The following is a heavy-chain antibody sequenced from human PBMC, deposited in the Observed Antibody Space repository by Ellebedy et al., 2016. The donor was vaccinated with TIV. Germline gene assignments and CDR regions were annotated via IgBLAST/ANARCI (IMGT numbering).Heavy chain of an antibody. D-gene: IGHD3-10*01. CDR1: GYTFTSYG. CDR2: ISAYNGNT. CDR3: ARHDEYGSGSRKRESYYGMDV. J-gene: IGHJ6*02. Sequence: ASVKVSCXASGYTFTSYGISWVRQAPGQGLEWMGWISAYNGNTNYAQKLQGRVTMTTDTSTSTAYMELRSLRSEDTAVYYCARHDEYGSGSRKRESYYGMDVWGQGTTVTVSS. V-gene: IGHV1-18*04.